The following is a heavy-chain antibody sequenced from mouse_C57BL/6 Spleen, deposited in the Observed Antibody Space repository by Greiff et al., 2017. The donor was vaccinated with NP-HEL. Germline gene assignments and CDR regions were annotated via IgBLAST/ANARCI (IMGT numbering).Heavy chain of an antibody. V-gene: IGHV1-52*01. CDR2: IDPSDSET. Sequence: QVQLQQPGAELVRPGSSVKLSCKASGYTFTSYWMHWVKQRPIQGLEWIGNIDPSDSETHYNQKFKDKATLTVDKSSSTAYMQLSSLTSEDSAVYYCARDYDYETLRYFDVWGTGTTVTVSS. J-gene: IGHJ1*03. D-gene: IGHD2-4*01. CDR3: ARDYDYETLRYFDV. CDR1: GYTFTSYW.